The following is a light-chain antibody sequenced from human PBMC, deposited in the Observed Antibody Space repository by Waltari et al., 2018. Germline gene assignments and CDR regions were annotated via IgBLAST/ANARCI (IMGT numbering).Light chain of an antibody. CDR1: GSNIGSNY. Sequence: QSVLTQPPSASGTPGQRVTISCSGSGSNIGSNYVYWYQQLPGTAPKLLIYRNYQRPSGVPDRFSVSKSGTSASLAISGLRSEDEADYYCAAWDDSLSGVVFGGGTKLTVL. J-gene: IGLJ2*01. CDR2: RNY. CDR3: AAWDDSLSGVV. V-gene: IGLV1-47*01.